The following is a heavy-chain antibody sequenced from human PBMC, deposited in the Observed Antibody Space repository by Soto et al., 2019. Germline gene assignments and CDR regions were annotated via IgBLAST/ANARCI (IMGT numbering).Heavy chain of an antibody. J-gene: IGHJ5*02. D-gene: IGHD1-26*01. CDR2: IYHSGNT. Sequence: PSETLSLTCAVSGYSINSGYYWGWIRQPPGKGLEWIGSIYHSGNTYYNPSLKSRVTISVDTAKNHFSLKLSSVTAADTAIYYCARHIGGSDSSAWFGPWGQGSLVTVSS. V-gene: IGHV4-38-2*01. CDR1: GYSINSGYY. CDR3: ARHIGGSDSSAWFGP.